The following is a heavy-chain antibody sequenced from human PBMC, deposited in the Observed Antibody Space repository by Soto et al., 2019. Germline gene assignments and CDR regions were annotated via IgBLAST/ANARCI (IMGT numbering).Heavy chain of an antibody. CDR2: IYYSGST. Sequence: SETLSLTCTVSGGSISSYYWSWIRQPPGKGLEWIGYIYYSGSTNYNPSLKSRVTISVDTSKNQFSLKLSSVTAADTAVYYCARERGYDFWSGPGAFDYWGQGTLVTVSS. CDR1: GGSISSYY. CDR3: ARERGYDFWSGPGAFDY. D-gene: IGHD3-3*01. J-gene: IGHJ4*02. V-gene: IGHV4-59*01.